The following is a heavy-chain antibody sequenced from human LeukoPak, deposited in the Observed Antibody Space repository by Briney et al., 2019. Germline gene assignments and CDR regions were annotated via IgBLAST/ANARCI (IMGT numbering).Heavy chain of an antibody. Sequence: GGSLRLSCAASGFTFSSHGMHWVRQAPAKGLECVAVISYDGSNKYYADSVKGRFTISRDNSKNTLYLQMNSLRAEDTAVYYCARDTRSDYYGSSDYNDYWGQGTLVTVSS. V-gene: IGHV3-30*03. J-gene: IGHJ4*02. CDR2: ISYDGSNK. CDR1: GFTFSSHG. CDR3: ARDTRSDYYGSSDYNDY. D-gene: IGHD3-22*01.